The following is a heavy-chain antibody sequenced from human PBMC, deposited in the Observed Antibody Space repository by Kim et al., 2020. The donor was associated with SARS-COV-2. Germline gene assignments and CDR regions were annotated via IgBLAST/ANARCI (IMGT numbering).Heavy chain of an antibody. V-gene: IGHV1-8*01. Sequence: ASVKVSCKASGYTFTSYDINWVRQATRQGLEWMGWMNPNSGNTGYAQKFQGRVTMTRNTSISTAYMELSSLRSEDTAVYYCARDPTTVGAFDIWGQGTMVTVSS. D-gene: IGHD4-17*01. CDR3: ARDPTTVGAFDI. CDR1: GYTFTSYD. J-gene: IGHJ3*02. CDR2: MNPNSGNT.